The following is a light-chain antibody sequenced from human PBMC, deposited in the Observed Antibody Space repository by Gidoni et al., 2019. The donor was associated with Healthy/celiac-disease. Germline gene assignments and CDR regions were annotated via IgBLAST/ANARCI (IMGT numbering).Light chain of an antibody. CDR2: EVS. CDR3: SSYTSSSTLV. CDR1: SSDVGGYNY. J-gene: IGLJ2*01. Sequence: QTALTQPDSVSGSPGQPITISCTGTSSDVGGYNYVSWYQQHPGKAPKLMISEVSNRPSGVSTRFSGSKSGTTASLTISGLQAEDEADYYCSSYTSSSTLVFGGVTKLTVL. V-gene: IGLV2-14*01.